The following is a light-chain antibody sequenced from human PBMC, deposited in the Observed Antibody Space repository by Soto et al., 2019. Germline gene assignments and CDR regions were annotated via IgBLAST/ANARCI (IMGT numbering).Light chain of an antibody. J-gene: IGKJ2*01. CDR3: QQTYSTPYT. CDR2: TSG. CDR1: QRITTY. Sequence: IHMTQSPSSLSASVGDRITVTCRASQRITTYVNWYQLKPGEAPKLLISTSGTLQRGVPSRFSGSGSGTDFTLTITRLQPADFATYFCQQTYSTPYTFGQGTKLDIK. V-gene: IGKV1-39*01.